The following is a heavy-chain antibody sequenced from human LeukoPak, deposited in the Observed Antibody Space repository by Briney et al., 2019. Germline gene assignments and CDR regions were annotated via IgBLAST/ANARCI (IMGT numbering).Heavy chain of an antibody. CDR2: IYYSGST. CDR1: GGSISSSSYY. D-gene: IGHD2-2*02. V-gene: IGHV4-39*07. CDR3: AREGHCSSTSCYTYGRRTWFDP. Sequence: PSETLSLTCTVSGGSISSSSYYWGWIRQPPGKGLEWIGSIYYSGSTYYNPSLKSRVTISVDTSKNQFSLKLSSVTAADTAVCYCAREGHCSSTSCYTYGRRTWFDPWGQGTLVTVSS. J-gene: IGHJ5*02.